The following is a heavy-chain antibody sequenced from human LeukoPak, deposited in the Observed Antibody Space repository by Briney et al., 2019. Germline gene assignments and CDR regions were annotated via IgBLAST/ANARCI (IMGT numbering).Heavy chain of an antibody. D-gene: IGHD3-16*01. V-gene: IGHV4-34*01. CDR2: INHSGST. CDR3: ARGDLMITFGGVKAFDY. Sequence: SETLSLTCAVYGGSFSGYYWSWIRQPPGKGLEWIGEINHSGSTNYNPSLKSRVTISVDTSKNQFSLKLSSVTAADTAVYHCARGDLMITFGGVKAFDYWGQGTLVTVSS. J-gene: IGHJ4*02. CDR1: GGSFSGYY.